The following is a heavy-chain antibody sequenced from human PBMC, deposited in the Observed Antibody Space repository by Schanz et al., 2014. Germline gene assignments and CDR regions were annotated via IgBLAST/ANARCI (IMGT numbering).Heavy chain of an antibody. V-gene: IGHV1-69*09. CDR3: TRLRRADPNGFDG. J-gene: IGHJ6*02. D-gene: IGHD6-19*01. Sequence: QVQLVQSGAEVKKPGASVKVSCKASGYTFTSYSMHWVRQAPGQGLKWMGRIMPLRGIGNNAWKFQDRLTITADKSMNITYMELSSLGTEDTAVYYCTRLRRADPNGFDGWGQGTTVTVS. CDR2: IMPLRGIG. CDR1: GYTFTSYS.